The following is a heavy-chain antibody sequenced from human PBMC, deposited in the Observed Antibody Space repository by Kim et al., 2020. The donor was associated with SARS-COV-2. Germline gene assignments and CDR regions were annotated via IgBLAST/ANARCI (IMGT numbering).Heavy chain of an antibody. CDR3: AREVGATIFYFVY. D-gene: IGHD5-12*01. CDR1: GGSVSSGSYY. J-gene: IGHJ4*02. CDR2: IYYSGST. Sequence: SETLSLTCTVSGGSVSSGSYYWSWIRQPPGKGLEWIGYIYYSGSTNYNPSLKSRVTISVDTSKNQFSLKLSSVTAADTAVYYCAREVGATIFYFVYWGQGTLVTVSS. V-gene: IGHV4-61*01.